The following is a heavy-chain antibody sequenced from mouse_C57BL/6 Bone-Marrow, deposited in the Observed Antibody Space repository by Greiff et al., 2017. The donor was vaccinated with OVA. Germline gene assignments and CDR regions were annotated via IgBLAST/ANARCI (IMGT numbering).Heavy chain of an antibody. V-gene: IGHV1-26*01. Sequence: EVQLQQSGPELVKPGASVKISCKASGYTFTDYYMNWVKQSHGKSLEWIGDINPNNGGTSYNQKFKGKATLTVDKSSSTAYMELRSLTAEDSAVYYGARGVNRPNYFDYWGKGTTLTVSS. CDR2: INPNNGGT. CDR3: ARGVNRPNYFDY. CDR1: GYTFTDYY. J-gene: IGHJ2*01.